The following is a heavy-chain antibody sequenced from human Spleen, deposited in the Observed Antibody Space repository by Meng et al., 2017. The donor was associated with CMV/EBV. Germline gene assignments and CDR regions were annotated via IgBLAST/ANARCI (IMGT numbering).Heavy chain of an antibody. CDR3: AREGGYAIFGFTTFYLDS. D-gene: IGHD2-8*01. J-gene: IGHJ4*02. CDR1: GYTFTSYD. CDR2: ISRHNGDT. Sequence: ASVKVSCKASGYTFTSYDISWVRQAPGQGLEWMGRISRHNGDTLYAQNFQGRVTMTTDTSTNTAYMELRSLRSGDTAVYYCAREGGYAIFGFTTFYLDSWGQGTLVTVSS. V-gene: IGHV1-18*01.